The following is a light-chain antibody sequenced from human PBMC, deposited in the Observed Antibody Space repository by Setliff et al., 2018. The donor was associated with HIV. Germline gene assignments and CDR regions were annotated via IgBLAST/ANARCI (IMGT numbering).Light chain of an antibody. V-gene: IGLV2-14*01. CDR2: DVT. Sequence: ALTQPASVSGSPGQSITISCTGTSSDVGGYNYVSWYQQHPGKAPKLMIYDVTKRPSGVSYRFSGSKSGNTASLTISGLQSEDEADYYCSSYTSSSTYGFGTGTKVTVL. CDR1: SSDVGGYNY. J-gene: IGLJ1*01. CDR3: SSYTSSSTYG.